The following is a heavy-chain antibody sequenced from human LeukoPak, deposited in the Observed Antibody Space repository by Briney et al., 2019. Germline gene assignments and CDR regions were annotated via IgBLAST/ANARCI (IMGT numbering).Heavy chain of an antibody. Sequence: ASVKVSCKASGYTFTSYDINWVRQATGQGLEWMGWMNPNSGNTGYARKFQGRVTMTRNTSISTAYMELSSLRSEDTAVYYCARGLHDPRYGDYENYWGQGTLVTVSS. CDR2: MNPNSGNT. CDR3: ARGLHDPRYGDYENY. J-gene: IGHJ4*02. D-gene: IGHD4-17*01. CDR1: GYTFTSYD. V-gene: IGHV1-8*01.